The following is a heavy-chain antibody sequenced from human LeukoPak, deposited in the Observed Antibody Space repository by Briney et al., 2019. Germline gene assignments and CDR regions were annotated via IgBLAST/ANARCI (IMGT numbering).Heavy chain of an antibody. Sequence: GGSLRLSCAASGFTFSSYAMSWVRQAPGKGLEWVANIKGDGSETSYVTSVRGRFTISRDNAKNSLYLQMNILRVEDTAVYYCAREEVKSFDNWGQGTLVTVSS. V-gene: IGHV3-7*03. CDR3: AREEVKSFDN. CDR2: IKGDGSET. CDR1: GFTFSSYA. J-gene: IGHJ4*02.